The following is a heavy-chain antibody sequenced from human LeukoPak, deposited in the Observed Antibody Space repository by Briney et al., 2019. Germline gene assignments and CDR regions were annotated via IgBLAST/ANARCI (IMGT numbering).Heavy chain of an antibody. V-gene: IGHV3-23*01. J-gene: IGHJ4*02. Sequence: GGSLRLSCAASGFTFSSYALTWVRQAPGKGLEWVSAISGSGGSTYYVDSVKGRFTISRDNSKNTLYLQMNSLRAEDTAIYYCAKPHYSSSWYDSNFDYWGQGTLVTVSS. CDR2: ISGSGGST. CDR1: GFTFSSYA. CDR3: AKPHYSSSWYDSNFDY. D-gene: IGHD6-13*01.